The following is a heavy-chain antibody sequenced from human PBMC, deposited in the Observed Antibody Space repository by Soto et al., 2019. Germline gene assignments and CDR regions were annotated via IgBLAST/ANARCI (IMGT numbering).Heavy chain of an antibody. V-gene: IGHV3-23*04. J-gene: IGHJ6*02. D-gene: IGHD2-21*02. CDR3: AKDPPSERMQTDYGMDV. Sequence: DVQLVESGGDLVQPGGSLSLSCAASGFTFDSCVMSWVRQAPGKGLEWLSLISGSGRYTDYADSVKGRFTISRDNSKNTLYLHMSSLRVEATAVYYCAKDPPSERMQTDYGMDVWGQGATVSVSS. CDR1: GFTFDSCV. CDR2: ISGSGRYT.